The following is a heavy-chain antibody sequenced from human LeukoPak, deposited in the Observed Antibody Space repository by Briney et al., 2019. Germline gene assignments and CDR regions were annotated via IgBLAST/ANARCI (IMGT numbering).Heavy chain of an antibody. CDR1: GFSFTNAW. CDR2: IKSKTDGGTT. J-gene: IGHJ4*02. D-gene: IGHD4-17*01. CDR3: ATEYYGAYNY. Sequence: PGGSLRLSCAASGFSFTNAWMSWVRQAPGKGLEWGGRIKSKTDGGTTDYAAPVKDRFTISSDDSKVTLYLQMNSLKTEDIAVYYCATEYYGAYNYWGQGTLVTVSS. V-gene: IGHV3-15*01.